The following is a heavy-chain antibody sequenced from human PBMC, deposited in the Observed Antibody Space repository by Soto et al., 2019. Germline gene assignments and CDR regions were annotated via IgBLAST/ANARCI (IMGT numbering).Heavy chain of an antibody. Sequence: SEPLCVSSTVVGGSCESGGGCWSCIRQTPGKGLEWIGYVYHTGRTDYNPSLKSRVSISMDTSMNQFSLDLDSVTPADTAVYFCERDFEYFDSWRQGTLVIVSP. CDR2: VYHTGRT. D-gene: IGHD3-9*01. CDR3: ERDFEYFDS. V-gene: IGHV4-61*08. J-gene: IGHJ4*02. CDR1: GGSCESGGGC.